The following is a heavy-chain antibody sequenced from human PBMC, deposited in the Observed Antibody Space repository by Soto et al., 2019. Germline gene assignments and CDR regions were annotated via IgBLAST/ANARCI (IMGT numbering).Heavy chain of an antibody. J-gene: IGHJ4*02. D-gene: IGHD1-1*01. V-gene: IGHV3-23*01. CDR2: ITESGAT. CDR3: AKGPTGATTRVDY. CDR1: GFTFSNYA. Sequence: PVGSLRLSCAASGFTFSNYAMNWVRQAPGEGLEWVSEITESGATYYTDSVKGRFTISRDNSKNTLYLQMNSLRAEDTAVYYCAKGPTGATTRVDYWGQGTLVTVSS.